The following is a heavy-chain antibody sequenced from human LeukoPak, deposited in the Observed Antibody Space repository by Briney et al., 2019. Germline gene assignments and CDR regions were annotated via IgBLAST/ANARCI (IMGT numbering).Heavy chain of an antibody. CDR2: IYYSGGT. V-gene: IGHV4-59*01. CDR1: GGSISTYY. Sequence: PSETLSLTCTVSGGSISTYYWSWIRQPPGEGLEWIGYIYYSGGTNYNPSLKSRVTTSVDTSKNQFSLKLSSVTAADTAVYYCARDTGTVVDYWGQGTLVTVSS. CDR3: ARDTGTVVDY. D-gene: IGHD4-23*01. J-gene: IGHJ4*02.